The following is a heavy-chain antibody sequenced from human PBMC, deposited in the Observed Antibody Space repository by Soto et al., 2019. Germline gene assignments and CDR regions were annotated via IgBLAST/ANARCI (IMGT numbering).Heavy chain of an antibody. J-gene: IGHJ4*02. CDR2: ISYDGSNK. CDR1: GFTFSRYT. CDR3: ARSGGSYFGPFDS. Sequence: GGSLRLSCAASGFTFSRYTMHWVRQAPGKGLEWVAIISYDGSNKFYADSVKGRFTISRDNSKNTLYVQMNSLRAEDTAVFYCARSGGSYFGPFDSWGKGTLVTVSS. D-gene: IGHD1-26*01. V-gene: IGHV3-30-3*01.